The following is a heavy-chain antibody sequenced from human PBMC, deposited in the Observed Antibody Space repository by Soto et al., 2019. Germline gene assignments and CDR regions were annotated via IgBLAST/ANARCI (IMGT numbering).Heavy chain of an antibody. J-gene: IGHJ3*02. V-gene: IGHV3-9*01. CDR3: AKDLLEGSGYYFDAFDI. CDR2: ISWNSGSI. Sequence: GGSLRLSCAASGFTFDDYAMHWIRQAPGKGLEWVSGISWNSGSIGYADSVKGRFTISRDNAKNSLYLQMNSLRAEDTALYYCAKDLLEGSGYYFDAFDIWGQGTMVTVSS. D-gene: IGHD3-22*01. CDR1: GFTFDDYA.